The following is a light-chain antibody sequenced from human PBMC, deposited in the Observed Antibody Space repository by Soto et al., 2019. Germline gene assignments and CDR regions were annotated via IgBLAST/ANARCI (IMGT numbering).Light chain of an antibody. V-gene: IGKV1-27*01. CDR2: AAS. CDR3: QKYNSAPWT. J-gene: IGKJ1*01. CDR1: QGISNY. Sequence: DIRMTQSPSSLSASVGDRVTITCRASQGISNYLAWYQQRPGKVPKLLIYAASTLQSGVPSRFSGSGSGTDFTLTISSLQPEDVATYYRQKYNSAPWTFGQGTKVEIK.